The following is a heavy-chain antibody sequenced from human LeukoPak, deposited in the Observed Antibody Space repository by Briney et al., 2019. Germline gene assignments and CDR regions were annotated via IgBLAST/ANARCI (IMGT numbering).Heavy chain of an antibody. CDR3: ARDELGDY. D-gene: IGHD7-27*01. J-gene: IGHJ4*02. CDR1: GISFSSYS. V-gene: IGHV3-7*01. Sequence: GGSLRLSCAASGISFSSYSMSWVRQAPGKGLEWVANIKQDGSEKYYVDSVKGRFTISKDNAKNSLYLQMNSLRAEDTAVYYCARDELGDYWGQGTLVTVSS. CDR2: IKQDGSEK.